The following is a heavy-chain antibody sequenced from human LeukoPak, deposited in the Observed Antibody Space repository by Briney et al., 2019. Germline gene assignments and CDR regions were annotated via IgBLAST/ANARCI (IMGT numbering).Heavy chain of an antibody. CDR1: GFTFSDYN. Sequence: GGSLRLSCAASGFTFSDYNMNWVRQAPGKGLEWGSFLSSRGSYIYYGDSVKGRFTISRDNATNSLDLQMNSLSAQATAVYYCARDPGRVSHWFDPWGQGTLVTVSS. CDR3: ARDPGRVSHWFDP. D-gene: IGHD6-13*01. J-gene: IGHJ5*02. V-gene: IGHV3-21*01. CDR2: LSSRGSYI.